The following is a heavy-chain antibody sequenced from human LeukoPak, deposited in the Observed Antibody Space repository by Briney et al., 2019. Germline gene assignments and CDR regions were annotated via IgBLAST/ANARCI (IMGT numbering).Heavy chain of an antibody. D-gene: IGHD3-3*01. Sequence: GGSLRLSCAASGFTFSSYGMHWVRQAPGKGLEWVAFIRYDGSNKYYADSVKGRFTISRDNAKNSLYLQMNSLRAEDTAVYYCARLHYDFWSWFDPWGQGTLVTVSS. CDR3: ARLHYDFWSWFDP. CDR1: GFTFSSYG. V-gene: IGHV3-30*02. J-gene: IGHJ5*02. CDR2: IRYDGSNK.